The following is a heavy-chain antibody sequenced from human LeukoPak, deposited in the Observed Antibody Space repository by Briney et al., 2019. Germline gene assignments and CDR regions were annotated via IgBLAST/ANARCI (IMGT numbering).Heavy chain of an antibody. CDR2: ISDSGGTT. CDR3: AKRGVVIRVILVGFHKEAYYFDS. D-gene: IGHD3-22*01. Sequence: GGSLRLSCAVSGITLSNYGMSWVRQAPGKGLEWVAGISDSGGTTNYADSVKGWFTISRDNPKNTMYLQMNSLRAEDTAVYFCAKRGVVIRVILVGFHKEAYYFDSWGQGALVTVSS. CDR1: GITLSNYG. J-gene: IGHJ4*02. V-gene: IGHV3-23*01.